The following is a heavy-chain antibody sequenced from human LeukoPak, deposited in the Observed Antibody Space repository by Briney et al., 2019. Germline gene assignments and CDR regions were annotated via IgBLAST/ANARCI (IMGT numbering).Heavy chain of an antibody. CDR3: ARQGYCSGGSCDVFDY. J-gene: IGHJ4*02. V-gene: IGHV4-39*01. Sequence: PSETLSLTCTVSGGSISSSSYYWGWIRQPPGKGLEWIGSTYYSGSTYYNPSLKSRVTISVDTSKNQFSLKLSSVTAADTAVYYCARQGYCSGGSCDVFDYWGQGTLVTVSS. D-gene: IGHD2-15*01. CDR1: GGSISSSSYY. CDR2: TYYSGST.